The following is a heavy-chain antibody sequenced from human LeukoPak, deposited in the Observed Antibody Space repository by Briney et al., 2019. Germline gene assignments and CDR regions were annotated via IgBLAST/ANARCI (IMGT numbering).Heavy chain of an antibody. D-gene: IGHD2/OR15-2a*01. CDR3: ARDLPFAA. V-gene: IGHV4-34*01. CDR2: INHSGSI. CDR1: GGSFSGYY. Sequence: PSETLSLTCAVYGGSFSGYYLTWIRQSPGKGLEWIGKINHSGSITYNPSLESRVTISVDTSKNQFSLKLTSVTAADTAVYYCARDLPFAAWGQGILVTVSS. J-gene: IGHJ5*02.